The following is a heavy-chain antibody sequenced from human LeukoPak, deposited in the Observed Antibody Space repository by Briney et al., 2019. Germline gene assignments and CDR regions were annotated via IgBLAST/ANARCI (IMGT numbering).Heavy chain of an antibody. CDR3: VREVGSSSTYYFDY. D-gene: IGHD6-6*01. V-gene: IGHV3-20*04. J-gene: IGHJ4*02. CDR1: GFTFSSYS. Sequence: GGSLRLSCAASGFTFSSYSMNWVRQAPGKGLEWVSGINWNGGSTGYADSVKGRFTISRDNSKNTLYLQMNSLRPEDTAVYYCVREVGSSSTYYFDYWGQGTLVTVSS. CDR2: INWNGGST.